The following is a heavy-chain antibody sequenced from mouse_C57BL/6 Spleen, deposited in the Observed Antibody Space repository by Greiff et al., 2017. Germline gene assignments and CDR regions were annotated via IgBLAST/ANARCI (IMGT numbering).Heavy chain of an antibody. Sequence: VQLQQSGAELVRPGASVTLSCKASGYTFTDYEMHWVKQTPVHGLEWIGAIDPETGGTAYNQKFKGKAIPTADKSSSTAYMELRSLTSEDSAVYYCTKEVVANYYAMDYWGQGTSVTVSS. CDR3: TKEVVANYYAMDY. CDR1: GYTFTDYE. CDR2: IDPETGGT. D-gene: IGHD1-1*01. V-gene: IGHV1-15*01. J-gene: IGHJ4*01.